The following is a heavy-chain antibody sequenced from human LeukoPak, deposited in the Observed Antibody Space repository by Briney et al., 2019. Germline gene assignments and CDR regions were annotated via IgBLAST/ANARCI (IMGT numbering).Heavy chain of an antibody. CDR1: GYSISSGYY. CDR2: IYHSGST. J-gene: IGHJ4*02. V-gene: IGHV4-38-2*02. D-gene: IGHD3-22*01. CDR3: ARGDYYDSSAFDY. Sequence: SETLSLTCTASGYSISSGYYWGWIRQPPGKGLEWIGSIYHSGSTYYNPSLKSRVTISVDTSKNQFSLKLSSVTAADTAVYYCARGDYYDSSAFDYWGQGTLVTVSS.